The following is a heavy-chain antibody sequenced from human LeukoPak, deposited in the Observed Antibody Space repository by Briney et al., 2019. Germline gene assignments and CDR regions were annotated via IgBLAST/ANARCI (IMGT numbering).Heavy chain of an antibody. CDR3: ARGGGYDFWSGYYYFDY. Sequence: GGSLRLSCAASGFTFSSYAMHWVRQAPGKGLEGVAVISYDGSNKYYADSVKGRFTISRDNSKNTLYLQMNSLRAEDTAVYYCARGGGYDFWSGYYYFDYWGQGTLVTVSS. D-gene: IGHD3-3*01. V-gene: IGHV3-30-3*01. CDR2: ISYDGSNK. CDR1: GFTFSSYA. J-gene: IGHJ4*02.